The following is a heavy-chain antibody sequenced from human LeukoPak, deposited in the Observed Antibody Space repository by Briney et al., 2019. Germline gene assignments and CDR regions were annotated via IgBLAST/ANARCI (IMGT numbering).Heavy chain of an antibody. CDR3: ARGRQDIVVVVAANYGMDV. CDR2: MNPNSGNT. J-gene: IGHJ6*02. Sequence: ASVKVSCKASGYTFTSYDINWVRQATGQGLEWMGWMNPNSGNTGYAQKFQGRVTMTRNTSISTAYMELSSLRSEDTAVYYCARGRQDIVVVVAANYGMDVWGQGTTVTVSS. V-gene: IGHV1-8*01. CDR1: GYTFTSYD. D-gene: IGHD2-15*01.